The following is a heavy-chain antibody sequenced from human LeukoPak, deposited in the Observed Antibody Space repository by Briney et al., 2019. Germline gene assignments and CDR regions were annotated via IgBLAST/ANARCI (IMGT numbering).Heavy chain of an antibody. CDR3: ATSAHIEVGTAPPPDY. V-gene: IGHV3-33*01. CDR2: IWYDGSNK. CDR1: GFTFNRFG. D-gene: IGHD2-21*02. Sequence: GGFLRLSCATSGFTFNRFGMHWVRQAPGKGLEWVAVIWYDGSNKDYADYVKGRFTISRDNSKNTLYLQMSGLRAEDTAVYYCATSAHIEVGTAPPPDYWGQGTLVTVTS. J-gene: IGHJ4*02.